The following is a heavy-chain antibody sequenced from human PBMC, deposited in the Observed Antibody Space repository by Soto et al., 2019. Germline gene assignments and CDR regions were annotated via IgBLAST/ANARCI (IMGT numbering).Heavy chain of an antibody. V-gene: IGHV1-46*03. J-gene: IGHJ4*02. D-gene: IGHD3-22*01. CDR1: GYTFTSYY. Sequence: GASVKVSCKASGYTFTSYYMHWVRQAPGQRLEWMGIINPSGGSTSYAQKFQGRVTMTRDTSTSTVYMELSSLRSEDTAVYYCACLTYYYDSSGYYVNYWGQGTLVTVS. CDR2: INPSGGST. CDR3: ACLTYYYDSSGYYVNY.